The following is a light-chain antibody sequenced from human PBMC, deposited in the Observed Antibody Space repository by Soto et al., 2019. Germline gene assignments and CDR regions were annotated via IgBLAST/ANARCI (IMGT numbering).Light chain of an antibody. J-gene: IGLJ3*02. CDR2: LNSDGSH. CDR3: QTWATGIRV. V-gene: IGLV4-69*01. Sequence: QSVLTQSPSASASLGASVKLTCTLSSGHSNYAIAWHQQQPEKGPRYLMNLNSDGSHTKGDGIPDRFSGSSSGAERYLSLSSLQSEDEADYYCQTWATGIRVFGLGTKLTVL. CDR1: SGHSNYA.